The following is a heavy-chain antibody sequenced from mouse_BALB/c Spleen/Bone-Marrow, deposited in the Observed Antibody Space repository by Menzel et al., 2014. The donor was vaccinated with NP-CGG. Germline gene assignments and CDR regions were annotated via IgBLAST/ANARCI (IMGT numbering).Heavy chain of an antibody. CDR1: GYTFTSYW. J-gene: IGHJ1*01. CDR2: IAPGSGST. CDR3: ARRYFDV. Sequence: DLVKPGASVKLSCKASGYTFTSYWINWIKQRPGQGLEWIGRIAPGSGSTYYNEMFKGKATLTVDTSSSTAYTQLDSLSSEDSADYFCARRYFDVWGAGTTVTVSS. V-gene: IGHV1S41*01.